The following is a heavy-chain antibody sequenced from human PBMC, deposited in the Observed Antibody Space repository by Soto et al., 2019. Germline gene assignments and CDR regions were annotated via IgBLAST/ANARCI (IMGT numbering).Heavy chain of an antibody. CDR1: GGTFSSYT. V-gene: IGHV1-69*08. D-gene: IGHD2-2*01. CDR3: ARDQGGYCSSTSCQSYYYYYMDV. J-gene: IGHJ6*03. CDR2: IIPILGIA. Sequence: QVQLVQSGAEVKKPGSSVKVSCKASGGTFSSYTISWVRQAPGQGLEWMGRIIPILGIANYAQKFQGRVTITADKSTGTAYMELSSLRSEDTAVYYCARDQGGYCSSTSCQSYYYYYMDVWGKGTTVTVSS.